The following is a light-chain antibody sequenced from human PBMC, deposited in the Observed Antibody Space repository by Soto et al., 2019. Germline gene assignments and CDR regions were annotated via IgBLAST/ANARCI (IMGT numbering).Light chain of an antibody. CDR3: SSYASSSTVV. CDR1: SDDVGGHNY. Sequence: QSALTQPASVSGSPGQSITISCSGTSDDVGGHNYVSWYQQHPGKAPKLIIYDVSNRPSGVSNRFYGSKSGNTASLTISGIQAEDEADYYCSSYASSSTVVFGGGTKLTVL. V-gene: IGLV2-14*01. CDR2: DVS. J-gene: IGLJ2*01.